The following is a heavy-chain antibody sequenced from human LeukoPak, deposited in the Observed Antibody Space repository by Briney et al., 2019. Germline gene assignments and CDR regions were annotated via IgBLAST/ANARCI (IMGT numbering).Heavy chain of an antibody. Sequence: PGGSLRLSCAASGFTFSSYEMNWVRQAPGKGLEWVSYISSSGSTIYYADSVKGRFTISRENAKNSLYLQMNSLRAGDTAVYYCARVQSPSGIFDYWGQGTLVTVSS. CDR1: GFTFSSYE. V-gene: IGHV3-48*03. CDR2: ISSSGSTI. D-gene: IGHD1-26*01. J-gene: IGHJ4*02. CDR3: ARVQSPSGIFDY.